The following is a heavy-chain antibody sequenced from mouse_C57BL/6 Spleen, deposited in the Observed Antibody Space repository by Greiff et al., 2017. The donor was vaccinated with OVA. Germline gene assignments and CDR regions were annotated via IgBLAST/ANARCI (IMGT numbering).Heavy chain of an antibody. Sequence: VKLMESGAELARPGASVKLSCKASGYTFTSYGISWVKQRTGQGLEWIGEIYPRSGNTYYNEKFKGKATLTADKSSSTAYMELRSLTSEDSAVYFCARDWVTTGFDYWGQGTTLTVSS. CDR1: GYTFTSYG. J-gene: IGHJ2*01. D-gene: IGHD2-2*01. CDR3: ARDWVTTGFDY. CDR2: IYPRSGNT. V-gene: IGHV1-81*01.